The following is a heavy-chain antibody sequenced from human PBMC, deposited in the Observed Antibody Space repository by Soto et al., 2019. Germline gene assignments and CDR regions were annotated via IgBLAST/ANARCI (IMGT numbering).Heavy chain of an antibody. Sequence: QVQLQQWGAGLLKPSETLSLTCAVYGGSFSGYYGTGIRQPPGKGLEWIGEINHSGSTNYNPSLKSRVTISVDTSKNQFSLKLSSVTAADTAVYYCASITIFGVVTTIDPWGQGTLVTVSS. CDR3: ASITIFGVVTTIDP. V-gene: IGHV4-34*01. J-gene: IGHJ5*02. CDR1: GGSFSGYY. D-gene: IGHD3-3*01. CDR2: INHSGST.